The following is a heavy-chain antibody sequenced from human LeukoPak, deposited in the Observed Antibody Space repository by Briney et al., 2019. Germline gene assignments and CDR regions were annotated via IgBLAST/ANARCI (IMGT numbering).Heavy chain of an antibody. V-gene: IGHV1-18*01. J-gene: IGHJ6*03. CDR2: ISAYNGNT. CDR1: GYTFTSYG. D-gene: IGHD6-19*01. CDR3: ARDLRAVDYYYYYYYMDV. Sequence: ASVTVSCKASGYTFTSYGISWVRQAPGQGLEWTGWISAYNGNTNYAQKLQGRVTMTTDTSTSTAYMELRSLRSDDTAVYYCARDLRAVDYYYYYYYMDVWGKGTTVTISS.